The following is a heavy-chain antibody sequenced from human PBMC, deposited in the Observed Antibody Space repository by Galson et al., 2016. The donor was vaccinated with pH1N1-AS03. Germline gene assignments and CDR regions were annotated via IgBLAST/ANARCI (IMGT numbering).Heavy chain of an antibody. CDR1: ELTFGNYY. CDR2: IKEDGSQK. V-gene: IGHV3-7*03. Sequence: SLRLSCAASELTFGNYYMSWVRQAPGKGLEWVATIKEDGSQKYYGDSVRGRFTISRDNAKNSLHLQMDSLRADDTATYYCAREYTSGKPTHYDSWGQGTLVTVSS. J-gene: IGHJ4*02. CDR3: AREYTSGKPTHYDS. D-gene: IGHD6-19*01.